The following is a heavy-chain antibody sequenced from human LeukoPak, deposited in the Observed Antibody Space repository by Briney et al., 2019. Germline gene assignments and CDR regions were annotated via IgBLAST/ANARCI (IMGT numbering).Heavy chain of an antibody. CDR2: IYHSGST. V-gene: IGHV4-38-2*02. J-gene: IGHJ5*02. Sequence: SETLSLTCTVSGYSISSGYYWGWIRQPPGKGLEWIGSIYHSGSTYYNPSLKSRVTISVDTSKNQSSLKLSSVTAADTAVYYCARKYYYGSGSYYNRINWFDPWGQGTLVTVSS. CDR3: ARKYYYGSGSYYNRINWFDP. CDR1: GYSISSGYY. D-gene: IGHD3-10*01.